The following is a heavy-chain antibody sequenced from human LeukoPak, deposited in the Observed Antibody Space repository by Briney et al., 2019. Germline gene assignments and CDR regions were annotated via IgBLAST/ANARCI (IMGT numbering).Heavy chain of an antibody. D-gene: IGHD6-13*01. CDR3: AKDRGLAAAGPRGFDY. Sequence: PGGSLRLSCAASGFTVSSNYMSWVRQAPGKGLEWVSVIYSGGSTYYADSVKGRFTISRDNSKNTLYLQMNSLRAEDTAVYYCAKDRGLAAAGPRGFDYWGQGTLVTVSS. V-gene: IGHV3-66*02. CDR2: IYSGGST. J-gene: IGHJ4*02. CDR1: GFTVSSNY.